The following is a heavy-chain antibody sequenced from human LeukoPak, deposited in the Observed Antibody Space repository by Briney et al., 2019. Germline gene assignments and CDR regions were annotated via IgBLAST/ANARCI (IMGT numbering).Heavy chain of an antibody. CDR3: ARDKLDESSTSWDMFIYYYYMDV. V-gene: IGHV3-30*04. CDR1: GFTFSSYA. Sequence: PGRSLRLSCAASGFTFSSYAMHWVRQAPGKGLEWVAVISYDGSNKYYADSVKGRFTISRDNAKNSLYLQMNSLRAEDTAVYYCARDKLDESSTSWDMFIYYYYMDVWGKGTTVTISS. CDR2: ISYDGSNK. J-gene: IGHJ6*03. D-gene: IGHD2-2*01.